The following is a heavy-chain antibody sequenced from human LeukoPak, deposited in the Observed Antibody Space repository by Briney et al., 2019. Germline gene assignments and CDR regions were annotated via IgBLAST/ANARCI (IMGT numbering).Heavy chain of an antibody. V-gene: IGHV3-74*01. CDR2: INSDGSST. CDR3: ARGQRKVGAIDY. Sequence: GGSPRLSCAASGFTFSSYWMHWVRQAPGKGLVWVSRINSDGSSTSYADSVKGRFTISRDNAKNTLYLQMNSLRAEDTAVYYCARGQRKVGAIDYWGQGTLVTVSS. CDR1: GFTFSSYW. J-gene: IGHJ4*02. D-gene: IGHD1-26*01.